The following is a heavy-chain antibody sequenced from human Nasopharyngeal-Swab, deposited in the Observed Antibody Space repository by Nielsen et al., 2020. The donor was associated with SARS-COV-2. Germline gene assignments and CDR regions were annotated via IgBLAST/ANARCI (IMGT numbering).Heavy chain of an antibody. CDR1: GFTFSSHW. CDR2: IKQDGSEK. J-gene: IGHJ6*02. CDR3: ARDRNGFIYYYYGMDV. D-gene: IGHD3-3*01. V-gene: IGHV3-7*01. Sequence: GESLKIPCAASGFTFSSHWMSWVRQAPGKGLEWVANIKQDGSEKYYVDSVKGRFTISRDNAKNSLYLQMNSLRAEDTAVYYCARDRNGFIYYYYGMDVWGQGTTVTVSS.